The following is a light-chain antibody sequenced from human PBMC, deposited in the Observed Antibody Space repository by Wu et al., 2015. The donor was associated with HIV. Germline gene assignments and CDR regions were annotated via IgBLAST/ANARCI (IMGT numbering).Light chain of an antibody. CDR2: GAS. V-gene: IGKV3-15*01. J-gene: IGKJ1*01. CDR3: QQYNYWPRT. Sequence: TVMTQSPATLSVSPGERATLSCRAGQSVSTNLAWYQQKPGQAPRRLIYGASTRDTGIPARFSGSGSGTEFTLTISSMQSEDFAVYYCQQYNYWPRTFGQGTRVDIK. CDR1: QSVSTN.